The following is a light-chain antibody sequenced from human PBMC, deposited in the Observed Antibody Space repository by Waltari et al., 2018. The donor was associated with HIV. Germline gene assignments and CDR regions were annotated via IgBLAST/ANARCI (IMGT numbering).Light chain of an antibody. Sequence: AIQMTQPPSSLSASVADRVPSTCRASQGIRNDLGWYQQKPGKAPKLLIYAASSLQSGVPSRFSGSGSGTDFTLTISSLQPEDFATYYCLQDYNYPLTFGGGTKVEIK. J-gene: IGKJ4*01. CDR2: AAS. V-gene: IGKV1-6*01. CDR3: LQDYNYPLT. CDR1: QGIRND.